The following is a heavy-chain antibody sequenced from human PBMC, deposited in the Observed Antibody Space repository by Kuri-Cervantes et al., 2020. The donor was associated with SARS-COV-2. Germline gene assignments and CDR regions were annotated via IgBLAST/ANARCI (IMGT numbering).Heavy chain of an antibody. CDR1: GGSFSGYY. V-gene: IGHV4-34*01. Sequence: GSLRLSCAVYGGSFSGYYWTWIRQPPGKGLEWIGEINHSGSTNYNPSLKSRVTISVDTSKNQISLKLCSVTAADTAVYYCARRLWSGYSFRYYHYMDVWGKGTTVTVSS. D-gene: IGHD3-3*01. J-gene: IGHJ6*03. CDR3: ARRLWSGYSFRYYHYMDV. CDR2: INHSGST.